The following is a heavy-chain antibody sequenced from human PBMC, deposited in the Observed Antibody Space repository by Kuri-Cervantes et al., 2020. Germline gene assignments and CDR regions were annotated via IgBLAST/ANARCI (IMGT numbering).Heavy chain of an antibody. CDR1: GYTFTSYD. CDR2: MNPNSGDT. CDR3: ATPVTGTTHFDY. Sequence: ASVKVSCKASGYTFTSYDINWVRQAPGQGLEWMGWMNPNSGDTGYAQKFQGRVTMTEDTSTDTAYMELSSLRSEDTAVYYCATPVTGTTHFDYWGQGTRGTASS. V-gene: IGHV1-8*02. J-gene: IGHJ4*02. D-gene: IGHD1-20*01.